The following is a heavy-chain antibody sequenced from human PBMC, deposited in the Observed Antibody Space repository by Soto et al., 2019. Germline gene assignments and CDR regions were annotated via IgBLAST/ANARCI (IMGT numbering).Heavy chain of an antibody. J-gene: IGHJ4*02. CDR2: INPNNGDT. CDR3: ARHSGYDYVFDY. Sequence: QVQLVQSGAEVKKPGASVKVSCKASGYTFTGYYIHWVRQAPGQGLEWMGWINPNNGDTNYAQKFQGRGSMTRDTSTSTAYMELSSLRFDDTAVYYCARHSGYDYVFDYWGQGTLVTVSS. CDR1: GYTFTGYY. D-gene: IGHD5-12*01. V-gene: IGHV1-2*02.